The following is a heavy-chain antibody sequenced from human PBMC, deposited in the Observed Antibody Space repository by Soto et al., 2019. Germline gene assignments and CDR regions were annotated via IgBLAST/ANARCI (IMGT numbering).Heavy chain of an antibody. CDR3: VRKHHRAGSFDS. CDR1: GGTIGDYY. J-gene: IGHJ4*02. CDR2: IYYTGKT. V-gene: IGHV4-59*01. D-gene: IGHD2-21*01. Sequence: SETLSLTCTISGGTIGDYYWSWIRQPPGKELEWIAYIYYTGKTDQNPSLERRVSISLGTSGNQFSLNLSSVAAADTAVYYCVRKHHRAGSFDSWGPGILVTVSS.